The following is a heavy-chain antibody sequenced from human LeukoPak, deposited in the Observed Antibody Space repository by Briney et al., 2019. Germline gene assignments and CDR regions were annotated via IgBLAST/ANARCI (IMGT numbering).Heavy chain of an antibody. Sequence: GASVKVSCKASGYTFTGYYMHWVRQAPGQGLEWMGWINPNSGGINYAQKFQGRVTMTRDTSNSTTYMELNKLKSDDTAVYYGSRNPWAKAAAGEADHWGQGTLVTVSS. CDR1: GYTFTGYY. J-gene: IGHJ4*02. CDR3: SRNPWAKAAAGEADH. CDR2: INPNSGGI. D-gene: IGHD6-13*01. V-gene: IGHV1-2*02.